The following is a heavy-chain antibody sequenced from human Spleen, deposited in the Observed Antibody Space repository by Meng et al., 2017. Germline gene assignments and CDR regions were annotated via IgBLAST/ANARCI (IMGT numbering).Heavy chain of an antibody. CDR1: GGSFSDYY. J-gene: IGHJ6*02. D-gene: IGHD6-19*01. CDR3: ARQQSYSSGWPGDHYYAMDV. Sequence: SETLSLTCVVSGGSFSDYYWSWIRQPPGKGLEWIGEINHSGSTNYNPSLESRVTISLDTSKNQFSLKLSSVTAADTAVYYCARQQSYSSGWPGDHYYAMDVWGQGTTVTVSS. CDR2: INHSGST. V-gene: IGHV4-34*01.